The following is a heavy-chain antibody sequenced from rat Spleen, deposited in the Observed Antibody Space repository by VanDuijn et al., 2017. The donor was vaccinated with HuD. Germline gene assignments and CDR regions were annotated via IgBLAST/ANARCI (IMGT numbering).Heavy chain of an antibody. V-gene: IGHV5-29*01. CDR3: ASNDY. CDR1: GFTYSNYV. J-gene: IGHJ3*01. CDR2: IIYDGRIT. Sequence: EVQLVESGGGLVQPGRSLKLSCAASGFTYSNYVMAWVRQAPTKGLEWVATIIYDGRITYYRDSVKGRFTISRDNGKSTLYLQMDSLRSEDTATYYCASNDYWGQGTLVTVSS.